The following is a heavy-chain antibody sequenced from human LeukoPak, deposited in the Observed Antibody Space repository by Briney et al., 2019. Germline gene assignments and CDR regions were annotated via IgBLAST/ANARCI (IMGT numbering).Heavy chain of an antibody. V-gene: IGHV1-2*02. J-gene: IGHJ5*02. D-gene: IGHD1-7*01. CDR3: ARGSRRNYRLNWFDP. Sequence: ASVKVSCKASGYTFTGYYMHWVRQAPGQGLEWMGWINPNSGGTNYAQKFQGRVTMTRDTSISTAYMELSRLRSDDTAVYYCARGSRRNYRLNWFDPWGQGTLVTVSS. CDR1: GYTFTGYY. CDR2: INPNSGGT.